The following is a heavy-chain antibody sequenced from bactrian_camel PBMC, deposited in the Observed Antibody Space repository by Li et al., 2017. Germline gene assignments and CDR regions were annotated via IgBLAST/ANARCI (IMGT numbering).Heavy chain of an antibody. D-gene: IGHD3*01. CDR3: AAEKGVMTAIQGLRVLTFGVGFGY. CDR1: GFTFSTYY. Sequence: VQLVESGGGSVQPGGSLRLSCAASGFTFSTYYMTWVRQAPGKGLEWVCSIYSDGSATYYTDSVKGRFTISKDNAKHTLYLQMDSLKPEDTAMYYCAAEKGVMTAIQGLRVLTFGVGFGYGGQGTQVTVS. CDR2: IYSDGSAT. J-gene: IGHJ6*01. V-gene: IGHV3S6*01.